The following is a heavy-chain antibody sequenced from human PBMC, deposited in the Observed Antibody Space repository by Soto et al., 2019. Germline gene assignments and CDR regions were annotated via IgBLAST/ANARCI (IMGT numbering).Heavy chain of an antibody. CDR2: IYTSGST. CDR1: GGSISSYY. V-gene: IGHV4-4*07. J-gene: IGHJ5*02. CDR3: ARDLPALNWFDP. Sequence: SETLSLTCTVSGGSISSYYWSWIRQPAGKGLEWIGRIYTSGSTNYNPSLKSRVTMSVDTSKNQFSLKLSPVTAADTAVYYCARDLPALNWFDPLGQGTLVTVSS. D-gene: IGHD2-2*01.